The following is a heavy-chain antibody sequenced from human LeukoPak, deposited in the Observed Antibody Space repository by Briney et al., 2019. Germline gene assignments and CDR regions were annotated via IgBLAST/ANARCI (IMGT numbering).Heavy chain of an antibody. CDR1: GFTFGDYT. J-gene: IGHJ4*02. CDR2: IASETYGGTA. CDR3: TRDQTSYY. D-gene: IGHD6-6*01. V-gene: IGHV3-49*04. Sequence: AGGSLRLSCTASGFTFGDYTMTWVRQAPGKGLEWVGFIASETYGGTAEYAASVKGRFTISRDDSKSIAYLQMNSLKTEDTAVYYCTRDQTSYYWGQGTLVTVSS.